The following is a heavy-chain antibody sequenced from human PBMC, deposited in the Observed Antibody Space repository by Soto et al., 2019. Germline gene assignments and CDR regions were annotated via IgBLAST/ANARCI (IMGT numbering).Heavy chain of an antibody. J-gene: IGHJ6*02. CDR3: ARGRNTAMVRNYYYGMDV. D-gene: IGHD5-18*01. V-gene: IGHV1-69*13. CDR2: IIPIFGTA. CDR1: GGTFSSYA. Sequence: ASVKVSCKASGGTFSSYAISWVRQAPGQGLEWMGGIIPIFGTANYAQKFQGRVTITADESTSTAYMELSRLRSEDTAVYYCARGRNTAMVRNYYYGMDVWGQGTTVTVSS.